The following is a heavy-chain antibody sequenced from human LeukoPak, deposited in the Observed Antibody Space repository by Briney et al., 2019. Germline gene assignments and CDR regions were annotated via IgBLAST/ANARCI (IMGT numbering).Heavy chain of an antibody. CDR2: INHNGNVN. CDR1: GFTFSSYW. V-gene: IGHV3-7*03. J-gene: IGHJ6*02. Sequence: GGSLRLSCAASGFTFSSYWMNWARQAPGKGLEWVASINHNGNVNYYVDSVKGRFTISRDNAKNSLYLQMSNLRAEDTAVYFCARXGGLXXXXQGATVTVSS. CDR3: ARXGGLXX.